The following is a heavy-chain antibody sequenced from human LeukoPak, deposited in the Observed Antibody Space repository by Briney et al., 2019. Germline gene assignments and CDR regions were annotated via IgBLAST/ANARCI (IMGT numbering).Heavy chain of an antibody. CDR1: GGSFSGYY. J-gene: IGHJ5*02. CDR3: ARAGYSKEDWFNP. D-gene: IGHD4-11*01. Sequence: SETLSLTCAVYGGSFSGYYWSWIRQPPGKGLEWIGYIYHSGSTYYNPSLKSRVTISVDRSKNQFSLKLSSVTAADTAVYYCARAGYSKEDWFNPWGQGTLVTVSS. CDR2: IYHSGST. V-gene: IGHV4-34*01.